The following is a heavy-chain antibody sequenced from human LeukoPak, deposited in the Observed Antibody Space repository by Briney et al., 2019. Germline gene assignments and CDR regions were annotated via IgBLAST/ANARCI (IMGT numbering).Heavy chain of an antibody. CDR3: ARDAGPLYSGSYYSEDYYYYGMDV. J-gene: IGHJ6*02. CDR1: GYTFTSYG. CDR2: ISAYNGNT. Sequence: ASVKVSCKASGYTFTSYGISWVRQAPGQGLEWMGWISAYNGNTNYAQKLQGRVTMTTDTSTSTAYMELRSLRSDDTAVCYCARDAGPLYSGSYYSEDYYYYGMDVWGQGTTVTVSS. V-gene: IGHV1-18*01. D-gene: IGHD1-26*01.